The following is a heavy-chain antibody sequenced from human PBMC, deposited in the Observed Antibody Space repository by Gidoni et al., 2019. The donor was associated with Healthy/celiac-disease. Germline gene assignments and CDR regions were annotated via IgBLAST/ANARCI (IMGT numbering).Heavy chain of an antibody. CDR3: ARQKWEILFTYFDY. D-gene: IGHD1-26*01. V-gene: IGHV4-39*01. CDR2: IYYSGST. J-gene: IGHJ4*02. Sequence: QLQLQESGPGLVNPSETLSLTCTVSGCSISISSYYWGWIRQPPGKGLEWIGSIYYSGSTSYNPSIKSRVTISVDTSKNQFSLKLSSVTAAEKAVYYCARQKWEILFTYFDYWGKGTLVTVSS. CDR1: GCSISISSYY.